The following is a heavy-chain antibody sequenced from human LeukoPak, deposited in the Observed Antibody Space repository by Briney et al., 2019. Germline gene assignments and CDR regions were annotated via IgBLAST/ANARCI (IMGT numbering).Heavy chain of an antibody. CDR3: ARVSPRVYCSSTSCYPDPPDY. CDR1: GGTFSSYA. J-gene: IGHJ4*02. CDR2: IIPIFGTA. Sequence: GASVKVSCKASGGTFSSYAISWVRQAPGQGLEWMGGIIPIFGTANYAQKFQGRVTITADESTSTAYMELSSLRSEDTAVYYCARVSPRVYCSSTSCYPDPPDYWGQGTLVTVSS. D-gene: IGHD2-2*01. V-gene: IGHV1-69*13.